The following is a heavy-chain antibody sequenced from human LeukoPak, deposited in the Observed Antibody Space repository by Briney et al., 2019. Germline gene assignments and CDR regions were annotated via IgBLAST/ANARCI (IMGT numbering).Heavy chain of an antibody. CDR1: GFTFGSYA. CDR2: INGSGGST. D-gene: IGHD3-22*01. Sequence: PGGSLRLSCAASGFTFGSYAMSWVRQAPGKGLEWVSDINGSGGSTYYTDSVKGRFTISRDNAKNSLYLQMNSLRAEDTAVYYCARGADSSGYYFDYWGQGTLVTASS. V-gene: IGHV3-23*01. CDR3: ARGADSSGYYFDY. J-gene: IGHJ4*02.